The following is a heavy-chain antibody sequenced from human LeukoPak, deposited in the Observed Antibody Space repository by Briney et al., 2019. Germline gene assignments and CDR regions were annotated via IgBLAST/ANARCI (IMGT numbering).Heavy chain of an antibody. J-gene: IGHJ4*02. D-gene: IGHD6-13*01. CDR2: ISWDSGSI. CDR1: GFTFDDYA. Sequence: PGRSLRLSCAASGFTFDDYAMHWVRQAPGKGLEWVSGISWDSGSIGYADSVKGRFTISRDNAKNSLYLQMNSLRAEDMALYYCAKGGITADELYFDYWGQGTLVTVSS. CDR3: AKGGITADELYFDY. V-gene: IGHV3-9*03.